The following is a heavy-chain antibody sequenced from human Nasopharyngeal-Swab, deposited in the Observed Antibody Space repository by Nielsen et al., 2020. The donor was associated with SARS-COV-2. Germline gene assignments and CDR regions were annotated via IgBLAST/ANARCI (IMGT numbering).Heavy chain of an antibody. V-gene: IGHV3-15*07. D-gene: IGHD5-12*01. CDR1: GFTFSKAW. CDR3: TTLYPLRYYYYSYYMDV. Sequence: GGSLRLSCAASGFTFSKAWMNWVRQAPGKGLEWVGRIKSESGGGTIDYAAPVKGRFTISRDDSKNTLYLQMNSPKTEDTAVYYCTTLYPLRYYYYSYYMDVWGKGTTVTVSS. J-gene: IGHJ6*03. CDR2: IKSESGGGTI.